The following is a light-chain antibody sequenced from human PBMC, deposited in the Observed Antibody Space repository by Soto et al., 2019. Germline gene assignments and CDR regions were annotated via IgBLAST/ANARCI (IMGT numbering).Light chain of an antibody. CDR1: QSLLHSNGYNY. V-gene: IGKV2-28*01. CDR3: MQALQTRT. Sequence: DIVMTQSPLSLPVTPGEPASISCRSSQSLLHSNGYNYLDWYLQKPGQSPQLLIYLGSNRASGDPDRFSGSGSGTDFTLKISRVEAEDVGVYYCMQALQTRTFGQGTRLEIK. J-gene: IGKJ5*01. CDR2: LGS.